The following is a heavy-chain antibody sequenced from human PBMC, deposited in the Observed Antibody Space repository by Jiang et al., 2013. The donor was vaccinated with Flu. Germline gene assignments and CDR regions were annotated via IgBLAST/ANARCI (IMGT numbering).Heavy chain of an antibody. V-gene: IGHV1-69*13. CDR1: GYTFTSYA. CDR3: AREAAAGSYYFDY. Sequence: GAEVKKPGASVKVSCKASGYTFTSYAMHWVRQAPGQGLEWMGGIIPIFGTANYAQKFQGRVTITADESTSTAYMELSSLRSEDTAVYYCAREAAAGSYYFDYWGQGTLVTVSS. CDR2: IIPIFGTA. J-gene: IGHJ4*02. D-gene: IGHD6-13*01.